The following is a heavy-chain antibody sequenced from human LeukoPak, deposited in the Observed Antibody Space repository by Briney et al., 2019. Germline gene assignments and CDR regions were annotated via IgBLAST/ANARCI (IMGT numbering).Heavy chain of an antibody. D-gene: IGHD3-22*01. J-gene: IGHJ4*02. CDR3: AKRGVVIRVILVGFHKEAYYFDS. V-gene: IGHV3-23*01. Sequence: GGPLRLPCTVSGYPFNTYGMLGAPRSPGRGGEGVAGFWGRGGGTLYADSVKGRFTISRDNPKNTLYLQMNSLRAEDTAVYFCAKRGVVIRVILVGFHKEAYYFDSWGQGALVTVSS. CDR2: FWGRGGGT. CDR1: GYPFNTYG.